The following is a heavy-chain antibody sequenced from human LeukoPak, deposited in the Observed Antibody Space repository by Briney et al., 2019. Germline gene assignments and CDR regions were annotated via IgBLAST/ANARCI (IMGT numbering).Heavy chain of an antibody. CDR2: IIPIFGTA. CDR1: GGTFSSYA. D-gene: IGHD5-12*01. V-gene: IGHV1-69*13. CDR3: ATGGRYYYYYGMDV. J-gene: IGHJ6*04. Sequence: GASVKVSCKTSGGTFSSYAITWVRQAPGQGLEWMGGIIPIFGTANYAQKFQDRVTITADESTSMAYMELSSLRSEDTAVYYCATGGRYYYYYGMDVWGKGTMVTVSS.